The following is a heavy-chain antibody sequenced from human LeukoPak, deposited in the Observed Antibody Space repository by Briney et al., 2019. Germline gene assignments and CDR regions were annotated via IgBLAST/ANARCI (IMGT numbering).Heavy chain of an antibody. V-gene: IGHV3-7*01. J-gene: IGHJ4*02. CDR3: ARDKGGYSYGFDS. D-gene: IGHD5-18*01. CDR1: GFTFSSYW. Sequence: GSLRLSCAASGFTFSSYWMSWVRQAPGKGLEWVANIKQDGSDENYVDSVKGRFTISRDNAKNSLYLQMNSLRAEDTAVYYCARDKGGYSYGFDSWGQGTLVTASS. CDR2: IKQDGSDE.